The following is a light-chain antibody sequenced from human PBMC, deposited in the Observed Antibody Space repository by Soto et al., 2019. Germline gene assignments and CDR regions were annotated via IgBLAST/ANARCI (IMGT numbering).Light chain of an antibody. J-gene: IGKJ2*01. CDR2: GAS. CDR3: QQYGSSPRYT. CDR1: QSVSSSY. V-gene: IGKV3-20*01. Sequence: EMVLTQSPGTLSLSPGERATLSCRASQSVSSSYLAWYQQKPGQAPRLLIYGASSRDTGIPDRFSGSGSGTDFTLTISRLEPEDCAVYYCQQYGSSPRYTFGQGTKLEIK.